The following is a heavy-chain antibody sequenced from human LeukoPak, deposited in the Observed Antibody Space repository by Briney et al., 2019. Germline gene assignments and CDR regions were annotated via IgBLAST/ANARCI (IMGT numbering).Heavy chain of an antibody. CDR2: ISLNNGGT. CDR1: GYTCTTYS. Sequence: GASVKVSCKASGYTCTTYSLAWVRQAPGQSLKWMGWISLNNGGTNYAQSFQDRVTLTRDTSKNTASLELRSLRSADTAIIYCATATQPRGYFLHWGQGTLVTVSS. V-gene: IGHV1-18*01. CDR3: ATATQPRGYFLH. J-gene: IGHJ1*01. D-gene: IGHD2-2*01.